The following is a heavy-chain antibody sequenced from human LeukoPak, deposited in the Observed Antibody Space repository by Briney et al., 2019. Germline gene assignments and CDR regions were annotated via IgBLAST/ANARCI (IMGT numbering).Heavy chain of an antibody. J-gene: IGHJ4*02. CDR2: INPSGGST. Sequence: ASVKVSCKASGYTFTNYYMHWVRQALGQGLEWMGIINPSGGSTNYAQKFQGRVTMTRDTSTSTVYMELSSLRSEDTAVYYCARDVAATVTTQNFDYWGQGTLVTVSS. V-gene: IGHV1-46*01. CDR3: ARDVAATVTTQNFDY. D-gene: IGHD4-17*01. CDR1: GYTFTNYY.